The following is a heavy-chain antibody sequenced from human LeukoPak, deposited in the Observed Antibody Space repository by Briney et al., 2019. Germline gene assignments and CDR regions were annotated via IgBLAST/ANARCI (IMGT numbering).Heavy chain of an antibody. CDR3: ARSLNSGWYYFDY. J-gene: IGHJ4*02. CDR2: IYTSGST. D-gene: IGHD6-19*01. V-gene: IGHV4-61*02. CDR1: GGSISSGGYY. Sequence: SQTLSLTCTVSGGSISSGGYYWSWIRQPAGKGLEWIVRIYTSGSTNYNPSLKSRVTISVDTSKNQFSLKLSSVTAADTAVYYCARSLNSGWYYFDYWGQGTLVTVSS.